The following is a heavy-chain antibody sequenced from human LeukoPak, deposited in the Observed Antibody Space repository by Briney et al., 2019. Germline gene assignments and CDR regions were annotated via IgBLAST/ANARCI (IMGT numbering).Heavy chain of an antibody. D-gene: IGHD2-21*02. J-gene: IGHJ4*02. CDR2: IWYDGSNK. CDR3: ASCGGDCYSLDTIPPYFDY. V-gene: IGHV3-33*01. Sequence: PGGSLRLSCAASGFTFSSYGMHWVRQAPGKGLEWVAVIWYDGSNKYYADSVKGRFTISRDNSKNTLYLQMNSLRAEDTAVYYCASCGGDCYSLDTIPPYFDYWGQGTLVTVSS. CDR1: GFTFSSYG.